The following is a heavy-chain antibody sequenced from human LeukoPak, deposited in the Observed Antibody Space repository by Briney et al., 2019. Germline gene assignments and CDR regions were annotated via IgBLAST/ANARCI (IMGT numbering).Heavy chain of an antibody. J-gene: IGHJ4*02. V-gene: IGHV3-23*01. D-gene: IGHD3-22*01. CDR1: GFTFTDHA. Sequence: GGSLRLSCAASGFTFTDHAMSWVRQTPDKGLEWVSSIHAGGGSTLYADSMKGRFTISRDNSKNTLFLQMNSRRADDTGLYFCAYYDSSGYYYGRSRYWGQGTPVTVSS. CDR2: IHAGGGST. CDR3: AYYDSSGYYYGRSRY.